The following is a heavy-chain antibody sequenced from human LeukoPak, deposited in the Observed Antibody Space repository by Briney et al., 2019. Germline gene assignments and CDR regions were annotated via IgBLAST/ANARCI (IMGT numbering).Heavy chain of an antibody. Sequence: GGSLRLSCAASGFTFSSYAMPWVRQAPGKGLEWVAVISYDGSNKYYADSVKGRFTISRDNSKNTLYLQMNSLRAEDTAVYYCAREDSALLWFGETYGMDVWGQGTTVTVSS. CDR1: GFTFSSYA. CDR3: AREDSALLWFGETYGMDV. D-gene: IGHD3-10*01. CDR2: ISYDGSNK. J-gene: IGHJ6*02. V-gene: IGHV3-30-3*01.